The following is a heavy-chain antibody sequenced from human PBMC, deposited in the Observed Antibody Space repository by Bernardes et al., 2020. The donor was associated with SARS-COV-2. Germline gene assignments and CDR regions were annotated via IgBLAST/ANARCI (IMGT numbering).Heavy chain of an antibody. J-gene: IGHJ3*02. Sequence: GGSLRLSCAVSEFSFEDYAMHWVRRAPGKGLEWVSGITWNSNIIGYADSVKGRFSISRDTAKKSLYLQMNSLTYDDTAVYYCVKDTGLYRGDWTHAFDIWGQGTKVTVSS. CDR3: VKDTGLYRGDWTHAFDI. D-gene: IGHD2-21*02. V-gene: IGHV3-9*01. CDR1: EFSFEDYA. CDR2: ITWNSNII.